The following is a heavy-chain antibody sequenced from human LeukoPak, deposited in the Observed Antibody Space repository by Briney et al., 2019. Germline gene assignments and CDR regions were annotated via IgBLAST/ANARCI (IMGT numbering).Heavy chain of an antibody. CDR1: GGSISITTFY. V-gene: IGHV4-39*07. CDR3: ARGLRGYSGYDHSYYFDY. D-gene: IGHD5-12*01. CDR2: IYYSGST. J-gene: IGHJ4*02. Sequence: PSETLSLTCTVSGGSISITTFYWGWIRHPPGTGLEWIGSIYYSGSTYYNPSLKSRVTISVDTSNNQSSLKLRSVTAADTAVYYCARGLRGYSGYDHSYYFDYWGQGTLVTVSS.